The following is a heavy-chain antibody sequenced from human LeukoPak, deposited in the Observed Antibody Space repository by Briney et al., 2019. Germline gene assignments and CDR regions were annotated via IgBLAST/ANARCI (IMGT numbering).Heavy chain of an antibody. CDR3: ARHRTISSSGTRDAFDI. J-gene: IGHJ3*02. CDR2: IYPGDSDT. V-gene: IGHV5-51*01. D-gene: IGHD3-22*01. CDR1: GYSFTSYW. Sequence: GESLKISCKGSGYSFTSYWIGWVRQMPGKGLEWMGIIYPGDSDTRYSPSFQGQVTISADKSISTAYLQWSSLKASDTAMYYCARHRTISSSGTRDAFDIWGQGTMVTVSS.